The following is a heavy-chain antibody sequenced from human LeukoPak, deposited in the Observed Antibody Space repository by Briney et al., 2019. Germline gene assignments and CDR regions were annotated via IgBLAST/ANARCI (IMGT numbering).Heavy chain of an antibody. CDR2: INWNGGST. CDR3: VRPDSSGYYRAFDI. CDR1: GFTFDDYG. Sequence: GGSLRLSCAASGFTFDDYGMSWVRQAPGKGLEWVSGINWNGGSTGYADSVKGRFAISRDNAKNSLYLQMNSLRAEDTALYYCVRPDSSGYYRAFDIWGQGTMVTVSS. V-gene: IGHV3-20*04. D-gene: IGHD3-22*01. J-gene: IGHJ3*02.